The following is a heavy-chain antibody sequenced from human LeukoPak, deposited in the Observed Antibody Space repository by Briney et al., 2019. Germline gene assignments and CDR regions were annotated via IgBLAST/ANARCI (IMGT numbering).Heavy chain of an antibody. D-gene: IGHD6-13*01. CDR3: ARDFTLISVGTIDY. V-gene: IGHV3-21*01. CDR2: ISRSTSSI. CDR1: GFSFSDYN. Sequence: GGSLRLSCVGSGFSFSDYNMNWVRQAPGKGLEWVSFISRSTSSIYYTDSVKGRFTISRDNAKNSLFLLMNSLRAEDTAVYYCARDFTLISVGTIDYWGQGTLVTVSS. J-gene: IGHJ4*02.